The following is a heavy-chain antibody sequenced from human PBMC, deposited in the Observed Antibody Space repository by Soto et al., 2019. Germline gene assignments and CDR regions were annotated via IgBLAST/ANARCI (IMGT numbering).Heavy chain of an antibody. CDR2: TYYRSQWYD. V-gene: IGHV6-1*01. CDR1: GDSVSSNSAA. Sequence: SQTLSLTCAISGDSVSSNSAALYWIRQSPPRGLEWLGMTYYRSQWYDDYAEYVKSRISITPDTSKNQFSLQLNSVTPEDTAVYYCARDSSGYYYRYFDCWGRGTLVTVSS. CDR3: ARDSSGYYYRYFDC. J-gene: IGHJ4*02. D-gene: IGHD3-22*01.